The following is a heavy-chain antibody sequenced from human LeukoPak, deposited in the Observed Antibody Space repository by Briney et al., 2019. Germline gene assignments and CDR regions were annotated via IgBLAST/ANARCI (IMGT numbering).Heavy chain of an antibody. J-gene: IGHJ4*02. D-gene: IGHD3-9*01. Sequence: GGSLRLSCAASGFPFSSDALSWFRQAPGKGLQWVSIISRSGGSTYYAATVKGRFTISRDKSKNMFFLQLNSLKAADTAVYYCAKKWGDILPGYSAFDHWAQGTLVTVSS. CDR3: AKKWGDILPGYSAFDH. CDR1: GFPFSSDA. CDR2: ISRSGGST. V-gene: IGHV3-23*01.